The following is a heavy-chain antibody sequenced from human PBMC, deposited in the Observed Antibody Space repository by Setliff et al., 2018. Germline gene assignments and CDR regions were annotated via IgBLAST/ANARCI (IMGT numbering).Heavy chain of an antibody. CDR3: ARTVTNGFYPDS. Sequence: PSETLSLTCTVSGGSISSGYYWGWIRQPPGKGLEWIGSIYHSGSTYYNPSLKSRVTISVDTSKNQFSLKLSSVTAADTAVYYCARTVTNGFYPDSWGQGTLVTVSS. J-gene: IGHJ5*01. D-gene: IGHD4-17*01. V-gene: IGHV4-38-2*02. CDR2: IYHSGST. CDR1: GGSISSGYY.